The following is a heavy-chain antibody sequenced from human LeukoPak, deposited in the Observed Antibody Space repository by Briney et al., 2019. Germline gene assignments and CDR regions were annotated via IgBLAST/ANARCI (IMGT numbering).Heavy chain of an antibody. CDR3: ARVRISHPMFDP. D-gene: IGHD2-15*01. V-gene: IGHV3-33*01. CDR2: IWYDGSNK. CDR1: GFTFSSYG. J-gene: IGHJ5*02. Sequence: PGGSLRLSCAASGFTFSSYGMHWVRQAPGKGLEWVAVIWYDGSNKYYADSVKGRFTISRDNSKNTLYLQMNSLRAEDTAVYYCARVRISHPMFDPWGQGTLVTVSS.